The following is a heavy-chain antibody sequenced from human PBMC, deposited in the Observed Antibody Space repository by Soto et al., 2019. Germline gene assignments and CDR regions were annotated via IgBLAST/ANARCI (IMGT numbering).Heavy chain of an antibody. CDR3: ARSMLGTATQLFDY. J-gene: IGHJ4*02. V-gene: IGHV5-51*01. CDR1: GYRFTSYW. Sequence: GESLKISCDCSGYRFTSYWIAWVRQMPGKGLEWMGIIYPGDSDTRYSPSFKGQVTISADKSTNTAYLQWRSLKASDSAMYCCARSMLGTATQLFDYWGQGTLVTVSS. D-gene: IGHD6-25*01. CDR2: IYPGDSDT.